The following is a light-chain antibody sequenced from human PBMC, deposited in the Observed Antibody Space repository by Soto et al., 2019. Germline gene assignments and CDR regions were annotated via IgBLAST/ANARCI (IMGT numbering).Light chain of an antibody. V-gene: IGKV3-20*01. CDR1: QTVSSD. CDR3: QQYGSSPTT. J-gene: IGKJ1*01. CDR2: GAS. Sequence: TQSPATLSVSPGERATLSCRASQTVSSDLAWYQQKPGQAPRLLIYGASGRATGIPARFSGSGSETDFTLTISRLEPEDFAVYYCQQYGSSPTTFGQGTKVDI.